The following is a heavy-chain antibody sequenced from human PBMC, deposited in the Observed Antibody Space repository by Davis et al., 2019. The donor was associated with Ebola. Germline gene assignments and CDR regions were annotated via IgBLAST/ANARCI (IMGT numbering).Heavy chain of an antibody. CDR1: RYTFAAHY. D-gene: IGHD6-13*01. CDR3: ARDREAAAAGYYGMDI. V-gene: IGHV1-2*06. CDR2: INPNFGGK. Sequence: ASVKVSCKASRYTFAAHYIHWVRQAPGQGLEWMGRINPNFGGKIYAQKFQGRVTMTRDTSISTAYMDLSRLISDDTAVYYCARDREAAAAGYYGMDIWGKGTAVTVSS. J-gene: IGHJ6*04.